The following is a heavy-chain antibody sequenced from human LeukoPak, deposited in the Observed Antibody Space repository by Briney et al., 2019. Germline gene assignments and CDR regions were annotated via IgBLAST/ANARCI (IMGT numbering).Heavy chain of an antibody. V-gene: IGHV1-69*06. CDR1: GGTFSSYA. CDR2: IIPIFGTA. J-gene: IGHJ4*02. CDR3: ARDMFGIAARPGDY. D-gene: IGHD6-6*01. Sequence: SVKVSCTASGGTFSSYAISWVRQAPGQGLEWMGRIIPIFGTANYAQKFQGRVTITADKSTSTAYMELSSLRSEDTAVYYCARDMFGIAARPGDYWGQGTLVTVSS.